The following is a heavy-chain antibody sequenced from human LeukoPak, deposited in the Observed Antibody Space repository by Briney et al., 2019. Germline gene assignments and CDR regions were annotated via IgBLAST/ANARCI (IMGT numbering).Heavy chain of an antibody. CDR2: IWYDGSNK. V-gene: IGHV3-33*01. Sequence: GGSLRLSCAASGFTFSSYGMHWVRQAPGKGLEWVAVIWYDGSNKYYADSVKGRFTISRDNSKNTLYLQMNSLRAEDTAVYYCARDRGGHRGYYFDYWGQGTLVTVSS. CDR3: ARDRGGHRGYYFDY. J-gene: IGHJ4*02. D-gene: IGHD3-10*01. CDR1: GFTFSSYG.